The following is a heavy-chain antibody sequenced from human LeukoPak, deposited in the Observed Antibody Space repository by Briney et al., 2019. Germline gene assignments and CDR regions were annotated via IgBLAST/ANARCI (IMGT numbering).Heavy chain of an antibody. D-gene: IGHD5-24*01. CDR1: GFTFSSYA. Sequence: GGSLRLSCAVSGFTFSSYAMNWVRQAPGKGLEWVANIKEDGTETYYVDSVKGRFTISRDNAKNSLYLQMNSLRVEDTAVYYCAKEGRSLQTYWGQGTLVTVSS. CDR2: IKEDGTET. CDR3: AKEGRSLQTY. V-gene: IGHV3-7*03. J-gene: IGHJ4*02.